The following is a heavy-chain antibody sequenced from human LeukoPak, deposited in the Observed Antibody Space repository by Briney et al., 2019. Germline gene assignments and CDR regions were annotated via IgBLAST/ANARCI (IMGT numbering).Heavy chain of an antibody. CDR1: GGSFSGYY. Sequence: SETLSLTCAVYGGSFSGYYWSWIRQPPGKGLEWIGEINHSGSTNYNPSLKSRVTISVDTSKNQSSLKLSSVTAADTAVYYCARVVVMDWFDPWGQGTLVTVSS. CDR3: ARVVVMDWFDP. CDR2: INHSGST. J-gene: IGHJ5*02. D-gene: IGHD3-22*01. V-gene: IGHV4-34*01.